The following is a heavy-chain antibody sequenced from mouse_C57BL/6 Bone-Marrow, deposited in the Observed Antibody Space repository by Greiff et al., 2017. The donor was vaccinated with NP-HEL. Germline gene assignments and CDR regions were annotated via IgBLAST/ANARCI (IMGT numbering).Heavy chain of an antibody. Sequence: VQLQQPGTELVKPGASVKLSCKASGYTFSSYWMHWVKQRPGQGLEWIGNINPSNGGTNYNEKFKSKATLTVDKSSSTAYMQLSSLTSDDSAFCYCARAIGLRPFAYWGQGTLVTVSA. CDR1: GYTFSSYW. CDR3: ARAIGLRPFAY. J-gene: IGHJ3*01. V-gene: IGHV1-53*01. CDR2: INPSNGGT. D-gene: IGHD2-4*01.